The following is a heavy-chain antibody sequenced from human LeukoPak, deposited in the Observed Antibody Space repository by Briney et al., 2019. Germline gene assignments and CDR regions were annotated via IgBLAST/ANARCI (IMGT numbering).Heavy chain of an antibody. J-gene: IGHJ5*02. CDR2: ISGSGGST. CDR3: AKLRDYDILTGRNWFDP. CDR1: GFTFSIYG. V-gene: IGHV3-23*01. Sequence: GGSLRLSCAASGFTFSIYGMSWVRQAPGKGLEWVSAISGSGGSTYYADSVKGRFTISRDNSKNTLYLQMNSLRAEDTAVYYCAKLRDYDILTGRNWFDPWGQGTLVTVSS. D-gene: IGHD3-9*01.